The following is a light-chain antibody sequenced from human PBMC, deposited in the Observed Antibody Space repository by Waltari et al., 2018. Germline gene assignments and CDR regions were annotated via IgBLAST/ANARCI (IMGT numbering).Light chain of an antibody. CDR2: WAS. Sequence: SVFFPTNNESYLAWYQQKPRQPPKLLIAWASTRESGVPDRFSGSGSGTHFTLTISSLQAEDVAVYSCQQYYGIPLTFGGGTKVEIK. J-gene: IGKJ4*01. CDR1: SVFFPTNNESY. V-gene: IGKV4-1*01. CDR3: QQYYGIPLT.